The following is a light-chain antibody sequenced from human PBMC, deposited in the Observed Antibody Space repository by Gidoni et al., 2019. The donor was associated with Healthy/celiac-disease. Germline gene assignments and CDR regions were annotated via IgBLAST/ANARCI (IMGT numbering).Light chain of an antibody. J-gene: IGKJ1*01. V-gene: IGKV3-15*01. CDR2: GAS. Sequence: EIVMTQSPATLSVSPGERATLSSRASQSVSSNLAWYQQKPGQAPRLRSYGASTRATGIPARFSGSGSGTEFTLTISSLQSEDFAVYYCQQYNNWPTWTFGQGTKVEIK. CDR3: QQYNNWPTWT. CDR1: QSVSSN.